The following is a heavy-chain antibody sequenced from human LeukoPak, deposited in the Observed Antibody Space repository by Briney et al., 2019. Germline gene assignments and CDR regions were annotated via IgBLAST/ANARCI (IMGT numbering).Heavy chain of an antibody. Sequence: RSSETLSLTCTVSGGPISNYYWDWIRQPAGKGLEWIGGIYTSGITNYNPSLKSRVTMSVDTSKNQFSLKLSSVTAADTAVYYCVRDFRGPAPAGGDYWGQGTLVTVSS. CDR2: IYTSGIT. J-gene: IGHJ4*02. D-gene: IGHD3-16*01. CDR3: VRDFRGPAPAGGDY. V-gene: IGHV4-4*07. CDR1: GGPISNYY.